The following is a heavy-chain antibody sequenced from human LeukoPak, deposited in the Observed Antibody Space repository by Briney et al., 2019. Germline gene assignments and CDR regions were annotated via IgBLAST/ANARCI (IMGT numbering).Heavy chain of an antibody. CDR1: GFTFTSHL. D-gene: IGHD2-8*01. V-gene: IGHV3-74*01. CDR2: VSGDGRTT. CDR3: VRTTNGPEH. Sequence: GGSPRLPCAASGFTFTSHLIHWVRQPPGKGLVWVSRVSGDGRTTNYADSVKGRFTISRDNAKNTVYLQMDSLRVEDTAVYYCVRTTNGPEHWGQGTLVTVSS. J-gene: IGHJ1*01.